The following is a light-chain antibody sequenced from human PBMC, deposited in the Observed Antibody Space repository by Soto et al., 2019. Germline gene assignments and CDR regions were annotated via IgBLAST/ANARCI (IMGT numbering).Light chain of an antibody. CDR1: QSVSSS. V-gene: IGKV3-20*01. Sequence: EIVMTQSPATLSVSPGQRATLSCRASQSVSSSLAWYQQKPGQAPRLLIYGASRRATGIPDRFSGSGSGTDFTLTISRLEPEDLAVYYCQQYDNSVWTFGQGTKVDIK. CDR3: QQYDNSVWT. CDR2: GAS. J-gene: IGKJ1*01.